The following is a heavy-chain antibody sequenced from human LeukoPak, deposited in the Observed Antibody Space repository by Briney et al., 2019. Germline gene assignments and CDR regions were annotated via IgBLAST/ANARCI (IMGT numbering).Heavy chain of an antibody. J-gene: IGHJ3*02. Sequence: SETLSLTCAVYGGSFGGYYWSWIRQPPGKGLEWIGEINHSGSTNYNPSLKSRVTISVDTSKNQFSLKLSSVTAADTAVYYCARPRSPYYCSSTSCYVMRAFDIWGQGTMVTVSS. D-gene: IGHD2-2*01. V-gene: IGHV4-34*01. CDR1: GGSFGGYY. CDR2: INHSGST. CDR3: ARPRSPYYCSSTSCYVMRAFDI.